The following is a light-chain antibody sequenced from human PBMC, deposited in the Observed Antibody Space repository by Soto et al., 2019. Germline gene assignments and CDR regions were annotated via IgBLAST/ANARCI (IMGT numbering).Light chain of an antibody. V-gene: IGKV1-5*03. CDR2: RAS. CDR3: QQYHNYRT. CDR1: QSISSW. J-gene: IGKJ1*01. Sequence: DIQMTQSPSTLSASVGNRVTITCRASQSISSWLAWYQQKPGKAPKLLIYRASSLESGVPSRFSGSGSGTEFTLTINSLQPDDFATYYCQQYHNYRTFGQGPEVDIK.